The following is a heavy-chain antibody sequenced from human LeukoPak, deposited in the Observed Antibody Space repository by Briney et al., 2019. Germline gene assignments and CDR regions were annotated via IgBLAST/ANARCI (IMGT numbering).Heavy chain of an antibody. CDR1: GGSISSYY. V-gene: IGHV4-59*01. CDR2: IYYSGST. J-gene: IGHJ1*01. D-gene: IGHD5-18*01. Sequence: PSETLSLTCTVSGGSISSYYWSWIRQPPGKGLEWIGYIYYSGSTNYSPSLKSRVTISVDTSKNQFSLKLSSVTAADTAVYYCARPGYSYGYGYFQHWGQGTLVTVSS. CDR3: ARPGYSYGYGYFQH.